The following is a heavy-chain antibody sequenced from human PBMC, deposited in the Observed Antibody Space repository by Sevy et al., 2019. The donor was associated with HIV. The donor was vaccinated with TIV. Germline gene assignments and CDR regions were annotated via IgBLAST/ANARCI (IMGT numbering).Heavy chain of an antibody. J-gene: IGHJ6*02. CDR3: AKESYGSEDIVVVPAAHTWGV. V-gene: IGHV3-23*01. CDR2: ISGSGGST. CDR1: GFTFSSYW. D-gene: IGHD2-2*01. Sequence: GGSLRLSCAASGFTFSSYWMSWVRQAPGKGLEWVSAISGSGGSTYYADSVKGRFTISRDNSKNTLYLQMNSLRAEDTAVYYCAKESYGSEDIVVVPAAHTWGVWGQGTTVTVSS.